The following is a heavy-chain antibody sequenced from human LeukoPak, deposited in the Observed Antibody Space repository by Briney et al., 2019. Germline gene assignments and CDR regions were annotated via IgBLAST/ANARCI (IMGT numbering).Heavy chain of an antibody. CDR2: IYYSGST. V-gene: IGHV4-59*01. J-gene: IGHJ6*02. CDR1: GGSIRSYY. CDR3: ARDGYYAMDV. Sequence: NPSETLSLTCTVSGGSIRSYYWSCIRQPPGKGLEWIGYIYYSGSTNYNPSLKSRVTISVDTSKNQFSLKLSSVTAADTAVYYCARDGYYAMDVWGQGTTVTVSS. D-gene: IGHD3-22*01.